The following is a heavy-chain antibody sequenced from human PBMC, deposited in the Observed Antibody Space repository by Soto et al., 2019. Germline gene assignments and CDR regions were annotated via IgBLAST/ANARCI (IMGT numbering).Heavy chain of an antibody. CDR2: IYSDGGT. Sequence: GSLRLSCAASGFTVSNNYRSWVRQAPGKGLQWVSLIYSDGGTDYAESVKGRFTISRDNSKNTLYLQMNSLKAEDTAIYYCATRMTTAPYWGQGTLVTSPQ. V-gene: IGHV3-66*01. J-gene: IGHJ4*02. CDR1: GFTVSNNY. CDR3: ATRMTTAPY. D-gene: IGHD4-17*01.